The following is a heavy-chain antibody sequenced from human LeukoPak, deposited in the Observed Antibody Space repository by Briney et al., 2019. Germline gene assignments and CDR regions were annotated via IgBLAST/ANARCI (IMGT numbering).Heavy chain of an antibody. D-gene: IGHD2-21*02. Sequence: PGGSLRLSCAASGFTFSSYAMHWVRQAPGKGLEYVSAISSNGGSTYYANSVKGGFTISRDNSKNTLYLQMGSLRAEDMAVYYCARSYIPSRNQLSVVVTAIDYWGQGTLVTVSS. J-gene: IGHJ4*02. V-gene: IGHV3-64*01. CDR3: ARSYIPSRNQLSVVVTAIDY. CDR1: GFTFSSYA. CDR2: ISSNGGST.